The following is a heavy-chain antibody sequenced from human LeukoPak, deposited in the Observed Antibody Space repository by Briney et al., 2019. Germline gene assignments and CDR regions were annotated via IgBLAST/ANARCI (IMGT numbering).Heavy chain of an antibody. CDR3: ARVNGYNWNFDY. CDR1: GFTFSSYN. V-gene: IGHV3-21*01. D-gene: IGHD5-24*01. CDR2: ISSGSTYI. Sequence: GGSLILSCAASGFTFSSYNMNWVRQAPGKGLEWVSSISSGSTYIYYADSVKGRFTISRDNAKNSLYLQMNNLRAEDTAVYYCARVNGYNWNFDYWGQGTLVTVSS. J-gene: IGHJ4*02.